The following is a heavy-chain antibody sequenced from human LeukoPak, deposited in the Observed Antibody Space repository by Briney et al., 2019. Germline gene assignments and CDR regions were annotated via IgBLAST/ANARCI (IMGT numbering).Heavy chain of an antibody. Sequence: GASVKVSCKASGYTFTGYYMHWVRQAPGQGLEWMGWINPNSGGTNYAQKFQGRVTMTRDTSISTAYMELSRLRSDDTAVYYCARKAAYDILTGYLYYFDYWGQGTLVTVSS. J-gene: IGHJ4*02. D-gene: IGHD3-9*01. CDR3: ARKAAYDILTGYLYYFDY. CDR1: GYTFTGYY. V-gene: IGHV1-2*02. CDR2: INPNSGGT.